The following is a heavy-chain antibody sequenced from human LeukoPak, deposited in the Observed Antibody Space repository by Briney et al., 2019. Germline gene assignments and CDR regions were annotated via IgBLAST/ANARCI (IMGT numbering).Heavy chain of an antibody. J-gene: IGHJ5*02. V-gene: IGHV1-2*02. CDR1: GYTLTELS. Sequence: ASVKVSCKVSGYTLTELSMHWVRQAPGQGLEWMGWINPNSGGTNYAQKFQGRVTMTRDTSISTAYMELSRLRSDDTAVYYCARGPTYYYDSSGYRAWGQGTLVTVSS. CDR3: ARGPTYYYDSSGYRA. CDR2: INPNSGGT. D-gene: IGHD3-22*01.